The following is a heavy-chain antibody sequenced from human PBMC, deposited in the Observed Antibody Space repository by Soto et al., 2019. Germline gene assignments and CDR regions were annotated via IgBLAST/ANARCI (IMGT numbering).Heavy chain of an antibody. CDR3: TKGIAARANFDY. CDR1: GGSISSGDYY. CDR2: IYYSGST. D-gene: IGHD6-6*01. J-gene: IGHJ4*02. Sequence: SETLSLTCTVSGGSISSGDYYWSWIRQPPGKGLEWIGYIYYSGSTYYNPSLKSRVTISVDTSKNQFSLKLSSVTAADTAVYYCTKGIAARANFDYWGQRTLVTVSS. V-gene: IGHV4-30-4*01.